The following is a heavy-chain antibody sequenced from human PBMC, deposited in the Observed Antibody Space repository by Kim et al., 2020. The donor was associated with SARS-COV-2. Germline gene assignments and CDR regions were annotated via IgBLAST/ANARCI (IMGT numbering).Heavy chain of an antibody. D-gene: IGHD1-1*01. CDR3: ARHPSVHSGVPSWFDP. Sequence: SETLSLTCTVSGGSISSSSYYWGWIRQPPGKGLEWIGSIYYSGSTYYNPSLKSRVTISVDTSKNQFSLKLSSVTAADTAVYYCARHPSVHSGVPSWFDPWGQGTLVTVSS. CDR2: IYYSGST. V-gene: IGHV4-39*01. CDR1: GGSISSSSYY. J-gene: IGHJ5*01.